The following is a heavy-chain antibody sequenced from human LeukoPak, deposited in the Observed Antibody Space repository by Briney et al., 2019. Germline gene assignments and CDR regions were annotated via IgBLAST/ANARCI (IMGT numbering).Heavy chain of an antibody. D-gene: IGHD3-10*01. CDR2: IYYSGST. V-gene: IGHV4-59*02. Sequence: PSETLSLTCTVSGGSVSFYYWSWIRQPPGKGLEWIGYIYYSGSTNYNPSLKSRVTISVDTSKNQFSLKVSSVTAADTAVYYCARDARGSSYMDVWGQGTTVTVSS. CDR3: ARDARGSSYMDV. CDR1: GGSVSFYY. J-gene: IGHJ6*02.